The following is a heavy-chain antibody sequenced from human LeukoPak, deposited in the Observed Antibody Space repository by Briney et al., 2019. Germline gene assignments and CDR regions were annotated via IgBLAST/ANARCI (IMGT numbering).Heavy chain of an antibody. D-gene: IGHD3-16*01. CDR3: GRDTGYVWA. CDR1: GGSISGYY. CDR2: IYYSGST. Sequence: SETLSLTCTVSGGSISGYYWNWMRQPPGKGLEWIGYIYYSGSTYYDPSLKSRLTISADTSKNQFSLRLSSVTAADTAVYYCGRDTGYVWAWGQGTLVTVSS. J-gene: IGHJ5*02. V-gene: IGHV4-59*06.